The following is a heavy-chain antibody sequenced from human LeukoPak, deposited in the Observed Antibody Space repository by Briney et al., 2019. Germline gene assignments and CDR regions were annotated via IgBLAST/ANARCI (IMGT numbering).Heavy chain of an antibody. CDR1: GFTFNNYG. D-gene: IGHD6-13*01. V-gene: IGHV3-21*01. Sequence: GGSLRLSCAASGFTFNNYGMHWVRQAPGKGLEWVSSISSSSSYIYYADSVKGRFTISGDNAKNSLYLQMNSLRAEDTAVYYCARERIAAAGTSFDYWGQGTLVTVSS. J-gene: IGHJ4*02. CDR2: ISSSSSYI. CDR3: ARERIAAAGTSFDY.